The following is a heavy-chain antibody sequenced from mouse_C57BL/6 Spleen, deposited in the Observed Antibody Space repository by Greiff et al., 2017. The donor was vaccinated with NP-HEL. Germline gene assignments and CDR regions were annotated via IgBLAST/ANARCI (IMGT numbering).Heavy chain of an antibody. J-gene: IGHJ2*01. V-gene: IGHV1-64*01. CDR1: GYTFTSYW. CDR3: ARSIKTAQDDY. CDR2: IHPNSGST. D-gene: IGHD3-2*02. Sequence: QVQLQQSGAELVKPGASVKLSCKASGYTFTSYWMHWVKQRPGQGLEWIGMIHPNSGSTNYNEKFKSKATLTVDKSSSTAYMQLSNLTSEDSAVYYCARSIKTAQDDYWGQGTTLTVSS.